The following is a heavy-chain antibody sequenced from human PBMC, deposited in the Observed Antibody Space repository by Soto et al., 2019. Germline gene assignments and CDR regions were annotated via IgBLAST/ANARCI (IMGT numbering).Heavy chain of an antibody. CDR3: ARDLGAPPYYYYYGMDV. CDR1: GGTFSSYA. J-gene: IGHJ6*02. CDR2: IIPIFGTA. V-gene: IGHV1-69*13. Sequence: SVKVSCKASGGTFSSYAISWVRQAPGQGLEWMGGIIPIFGTANYAQKFQGRVTITADESTSTAYMELSSLRSEDTAVYYCARDLGAPPYYYYYGMDVWGQGTTVTVSS.